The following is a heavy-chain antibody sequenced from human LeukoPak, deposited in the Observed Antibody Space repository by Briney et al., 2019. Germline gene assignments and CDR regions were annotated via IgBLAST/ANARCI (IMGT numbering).Heavy chain of an antibody. Sequence: GGSLRLSCAASGFTFSNAWMSWVRQAPGKGLEWVGRIKSKTDGGTTDYAASVKGRFTISRDDSKNTPYLQMNSLKTEDTAVYYCTTDFPYYYGSGSFQATDYWGQGTLVTVSS. CDR1: GFTFSNAW. V-gene: IGHV3-15*01. J-gene: IGHJ4*02. CDR3: TTDFPYYYGSGSFQATDY. D-gene: IGHD3-10*01. CDR2: IKSKTDGGTT.